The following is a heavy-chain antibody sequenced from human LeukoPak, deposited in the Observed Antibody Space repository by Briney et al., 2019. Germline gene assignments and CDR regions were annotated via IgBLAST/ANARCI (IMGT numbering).Heavy chain of an antibody. CDR1: GFTFSSYA. CDR3: AKDSVDGIVGATSPGY. J-gene: IGHJ4*02. V-gene: IGHV3-23*01. CDR2: ISGSGGST. Sequence: GSLRLSCAASGFTFSSYAMSWVRQAPGKGLEWVSAISGSGGSTYYADSVKGRFTISRDNSKNTLYLQMNSLRAEDTAVYYCAKDSVDGIVGATSPGYWGQGTLVTVSS. D-gene: IGHD1-26*01.